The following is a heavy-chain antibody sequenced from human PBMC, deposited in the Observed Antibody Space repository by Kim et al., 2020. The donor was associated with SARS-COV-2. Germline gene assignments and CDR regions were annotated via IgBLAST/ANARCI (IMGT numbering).Heavy chain of an antibody. CDR1: GFTFSSYA. CDR3: AKERYLRGWRKAKDGMDV. D-gene: IGHD3-10*02. Sequence: GGSLRLSCAASGFTFSSYAMSWVRQAPGKGLEWVSAISGSGGSTYYADSVKGRFTISRDNSKNTLYLQMNSLRAEDTAVYYCAKERYLRGWRKAKDGMDVWGQGTTVTVSS. CDR2: ISGSGGST. J-gene: IGHJ6*02. V-gene: IGHV3-23*01.